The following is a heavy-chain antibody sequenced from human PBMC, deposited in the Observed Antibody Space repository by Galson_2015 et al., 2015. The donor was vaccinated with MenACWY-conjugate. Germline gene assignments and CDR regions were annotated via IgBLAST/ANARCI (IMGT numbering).Heavy chain of an antibody. V-gene: IGHV3-13*01. D-gene: IGHD3-16*01. Sequence: SLRLSCAASGFTFSRYDMHWVRQAPGRALEWVSAIGLADDTYYPVSVKDRFTISRENARNSLYLQMNGLSADDTAVYYCVREEWVSGATNSYNWGSFVYWGQGTLVTVSS. J-gene: IGHJ4*02. CDR1: GFTFSRYD. CDR2: IGLADDT. CDR3: VREEWVSGATNSYNWGSFVY.